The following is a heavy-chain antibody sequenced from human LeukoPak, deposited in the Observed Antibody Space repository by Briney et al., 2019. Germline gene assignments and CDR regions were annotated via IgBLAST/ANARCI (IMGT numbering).Heavy chain of an antibody. Sequence: GGSLRLSCAASRFTFSSYAMSWIRQAPGKGLEWVSAISGSGGSTYYADSVKGRFTISIDNSKNTLYLQMNSLRAEDTAVYYCAKGIAVAVDYWGQGTLVTVSS. CDR3: AKGIAVAVDY. V-gene: IGHV3-23*01. CDR1: RFTFSSYA. D-gene: IGHD6-19*01. J-gene: IGHJ4*02. CDR2: ISGSGGST.